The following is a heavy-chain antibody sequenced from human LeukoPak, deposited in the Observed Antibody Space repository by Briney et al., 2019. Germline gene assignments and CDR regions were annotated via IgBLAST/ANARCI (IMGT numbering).Heavy chain of an antibody. V-gene: IGHV4-59*06. Sequence: PSETLSLTCTVSGDSISSYYWSWIHQHPGKGLEWIGYIYYSGSTYYNPSLKSRATISVDTSKNQFSLKLSSVTAADTAVYYCAREYVDTSLLGEYYYYGMDVWGQGTTVTVSS. CDR1: GDSISSYY. CDR3: AREYVDTSLLGEYYYYGMDV. D-gene: IGHD5-18*01. J-gene: IGHJ6*02. CDR2: IYYSGST.